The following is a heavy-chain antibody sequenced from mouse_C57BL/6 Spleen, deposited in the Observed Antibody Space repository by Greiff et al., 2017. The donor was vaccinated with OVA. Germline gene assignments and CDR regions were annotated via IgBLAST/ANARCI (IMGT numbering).Heavy chain of an antibody. CDR3: ARSRYYDGVFDY. CDR1: GYTFTSYW. CDR2: IDPSDSET. D-gene: IGHD1-1*01. J-gene: IGHJ2*01. V-gene: IGHV1-52*01. Sequence: QVQLQQSGAELVRPGSSVKLSCKASGYTFTSYWMHWVKQRPIQGLEWIGNIDPSDSETHYNQKFKDKATLTVDKSSSTAYMQLSSLTSEDSAVDYCARSRYYDGVFDYWGQGTTLTVSS.